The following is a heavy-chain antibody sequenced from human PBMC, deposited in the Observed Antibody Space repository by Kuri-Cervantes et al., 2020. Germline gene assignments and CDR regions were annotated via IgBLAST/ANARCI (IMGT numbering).Heavy chain of an antibody. Sequence: GESLKISCVASGFTASDHSMDWVRQAPGKGLEWVAHTRNKANSYTTEYAASVKGRFTISRDDSKNSLYLQMNSLKTEDTAVYYCARGFSDWGQGTLVTVSS. J-gene: IGHJ4*02. CDR3: ARGFSD. CDR2: TRNKANSYTT. CDR1: GFTASDHS. V-gene: IGHV3-72*01.